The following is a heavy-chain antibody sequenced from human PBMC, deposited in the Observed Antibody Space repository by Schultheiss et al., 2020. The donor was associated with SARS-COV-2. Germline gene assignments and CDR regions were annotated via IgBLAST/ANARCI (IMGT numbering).Heavy chain of an antibody. D-gene: IGHD3-22*01. V-gene: IGHV1-8*01. J-gene: IGHJ4*02. CDR2: MNPNTGDT. Sequence: ASVKVSCKASGYTFTNYNINWVRQASGQGLEWMGWMNPNTGDTGYAQKFQDRVTMTRDTFIDTAYMELSSLRSDDTAVYYCARDTYYYDSSGSRRDKKFDYWGQGTLVTVSS. CDR1: GYTFTNYN. CDR3: ARDTYYYDSSGSRRDKKFDY.